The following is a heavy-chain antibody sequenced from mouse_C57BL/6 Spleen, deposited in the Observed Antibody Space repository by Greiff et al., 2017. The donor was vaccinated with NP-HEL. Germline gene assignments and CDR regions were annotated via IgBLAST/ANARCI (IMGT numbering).Heavy chain of an antibody. D-gene: IGHD1-1*02. CDR1: GYAFSSSW. CDR2: IYPGDGDT. V-gene: IGHV1-82*01. CDR3: ARYGGYYAMDY. Sequence: QVQLKESGPELVKPGASVKISCKASGYAFSSSWMNWVKQRPGKGLEWIGRIYPGDGDTNYNGKFKGKAKLTADKSSSTAYMQLSSLTSEDSAVYFCARYGGYYAMDYWGQGTSVTVSS. J-gene: IGHJ4*01.